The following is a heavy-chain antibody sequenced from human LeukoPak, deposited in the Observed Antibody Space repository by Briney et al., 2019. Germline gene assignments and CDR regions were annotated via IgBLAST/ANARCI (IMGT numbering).Heavy chain of an antibody. CDR3: ARDDFWSGPGENDAFDI. J-gene: IGHJ3*02. D-gene: IGHD3-3*01. Sequence: PSETLSLTCTVSGGSISSYYWSWIRQPAGKGLEWIGRINTSGSTNYNPSLKSRVTMSVDTSKNQFSLKLSSVTAADTAVYYCARDDFWSGPGENDAFDIWGQGTMVTVPS. CDR2: INTSGST. CDR1: GGSISSYY. V-gene: IGHV4-4*07.